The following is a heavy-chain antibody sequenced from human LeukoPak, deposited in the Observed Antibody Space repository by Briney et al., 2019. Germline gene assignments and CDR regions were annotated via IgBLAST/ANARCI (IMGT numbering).Heavy chain of an antibody. CDR3: ASEYCSGGSCAFDP. D-gene: IGHD2-15*01. J-gene: IGHJ5*02. V-gene: IGHV3-30*03. CDR1: GFTFSSYG. Sequence: GGSLRLSCAASGFTFSSYGMHWVRQAPGKGLEWVAVISYDGSNKYYADSVKGRFTISRDNSKNTLYLQMNSLRAEDTAVYYCASEYCSGGSCAFDPWGQGTLVTVSS. CDR2: ISYDGSNK.